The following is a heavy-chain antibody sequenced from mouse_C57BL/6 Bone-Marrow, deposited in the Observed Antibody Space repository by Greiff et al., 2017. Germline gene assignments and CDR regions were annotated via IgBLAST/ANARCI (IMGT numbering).Heavy chain of an antibody. CDR1: GFTFSSYG. D-gene: IGHD2-4*01. V-gene: IGHV5-6*01. CDR3: ARKGLMRLRRWYFDV. J-gene: IGHJ1*03. Sequence: EVQVVESGGDLVKPGGSLKLSCAASGFTFSSYGMSWVRQTPDKRLEWVANISSGGSYTYYPDSVKGRFTISRDNAKNTLYLQMSSRKSEDTAMYYCARKGLMRLRRWYFDVWGTGTTVTVSS. CDR2: ISSGGSYT.